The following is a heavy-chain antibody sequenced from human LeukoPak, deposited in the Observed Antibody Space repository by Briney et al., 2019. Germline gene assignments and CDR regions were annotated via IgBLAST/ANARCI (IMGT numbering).Heavy chain of an antibody. Sequence: SETLSLTCTVSGGSISSSSYYWGWIRQPPGKGLEWIGSIYYSGSTYYNPSLKSRVTISVDTSKNQFSLKLSSVTAADTAVYYCARDRSSRTYWGQGTLVTVSS. V-gene: IGHV4-39*07. J-gene: IGHJ4*02. CDR2: IYYSGST. CDR1: GGSISSSSYY. CDR3: ARDRSSRTY.